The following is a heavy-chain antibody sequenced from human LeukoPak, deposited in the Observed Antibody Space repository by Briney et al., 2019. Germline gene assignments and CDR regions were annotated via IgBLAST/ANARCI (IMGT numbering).Heavy chain of an antibody. Sequence: PGGSLRLSCATSGFTFSSYAMSWVRQAPGKGLEWVSYISSSGSTISYAESVKGRFTVSRDNARNSVYLQMNSLRAEDTAVYYCARNFYDSSGYYRIDSWGQGTLVTVSS. CDR3: ARNFYDSSGYYRIDS. V-gene: IGHV3-48*03. CDR1: GFTFSSYA. J-gene: IGHJ4*02. D-gene: IGHD3-22*01. CDR2: ISSSGSTI.